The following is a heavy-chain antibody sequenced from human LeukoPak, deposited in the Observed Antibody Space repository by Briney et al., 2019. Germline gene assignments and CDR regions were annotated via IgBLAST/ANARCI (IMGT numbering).Heavy chain of an antibody. D-gene: IGHD6-13*01. CDR2: ISSNGGST. Sequence: GGSLRLSCAASGFTFSNSAMHWVRQAPGKGLEYVSAISSNGGSTYFANSVRSRFTISRDNSKNTLYLQMGSLRAEDMAVYYCARDMAAAGTEYYFDYWGQGTLVTVSS. CDR3: ARDMAAAGTEYYFDY. V-gene: IGHV3-64*01. J-gene: IGHJ4*02. CDR1: GFTFSNSA.